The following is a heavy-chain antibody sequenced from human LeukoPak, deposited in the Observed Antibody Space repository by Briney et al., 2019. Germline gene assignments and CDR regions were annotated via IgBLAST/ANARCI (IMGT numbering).Heavy chain of an antibody. D-gene: IGHD3-10*01. J-gene: IGHJ4*02. CDR1: GFDFSNYW. V-gene: IGHV3-7*04. CDR3: ARDGGGFGY. CDR2: IRYDETEK. Sequence: GGSLRLSCAASGFDFSNYWMSWVRQAPGKGLEWVSYIRYDETEKFFADSVKGRLTISRGNAKNSLFLQMNSLRVEDTAVYYCARDGGGFGYWGQGTLVTVSS.